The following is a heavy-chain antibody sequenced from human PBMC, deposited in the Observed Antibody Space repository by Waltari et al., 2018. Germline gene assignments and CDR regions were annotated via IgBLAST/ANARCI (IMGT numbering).Heavy chain of an antibody. Sequence: QVQLQESGPGLVKPSETLSLTCPVSGGSIRRYYWSWNRQPPGKGLEWIGYIYYSGSTNYNPSLKSRVTISVDTSKNQFSLKLSSVTAADTAVYYCARDGSYAHAFDIWGQGTMVTVSS. D-gene: IGHD3-16*01. J-gene: IGHJ3*02. CDR1: GGSIRRYY. V-gene: IGHV4-59*01. CDR3: ARDGSYAHAFDI. CDR2: IYYSGST.